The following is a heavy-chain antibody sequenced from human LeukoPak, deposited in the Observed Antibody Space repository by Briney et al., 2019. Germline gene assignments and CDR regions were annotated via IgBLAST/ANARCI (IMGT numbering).Heavy chain of an antibody. CDR1: GYSFTSYW. V-gene: IGHV5-51*01. D-gene: IGHD2-2*01. CDR3: ARRQVVPAATYLNNWFDP. CDR2: IYPGDSDT. J-gene: IGHJ5*02. Sequence: GESLKISCKGSGYSFTSYWIGWVRQMPGKGLEWMGIIYPGDSDTRYSPSFQGQVTISADKSISTAYLQWSSLKASDTAMYYCARRQVVPAATYLNNWFDPWGQGTLVTVSS.